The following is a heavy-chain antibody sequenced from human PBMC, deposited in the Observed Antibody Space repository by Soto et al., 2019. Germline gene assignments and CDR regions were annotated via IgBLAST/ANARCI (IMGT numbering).Heavy chain of an antibody. Sequence: EVQLLESGGGWVQPGGSLRLSCVASGFTFSSYDMSWVRQAPGKGLEWVSAISGSGGSAYYADSVKGRFTISRDNSKNTLYVQRNSLRSEDTAIYYCAKEDDLWTNGHFNIWGQGTLVTVSS. CDR1: GFTFSSYD. CDR2: ISGSGGSA. D-gene: IGHD3-3*01. CDR3: AKEDDLWTNGHFNI. J-gene: IGHJ3*02. V-gene: IGHV3-23*01.